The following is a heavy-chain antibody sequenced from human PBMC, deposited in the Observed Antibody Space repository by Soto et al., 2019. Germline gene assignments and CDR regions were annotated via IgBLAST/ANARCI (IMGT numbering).Heavy chain of an antibody. CDR3: ARQAAYWHGGGGWLDP. CDR1: GFTFSTYD. CDR2: IGTEHDA. J-gene: IGHJ5*02. V-gene: IGHV3-13*01. D-gene: IGHD2-8*02. Sequence: EVQLVESGGGLVQPGGSLRLSCAASGFTFSTYDMHWVRQATGKGLELVSSIGTEHDAYYPDSVKGRFTISRENAKNSLYLQKNSLTAGDTAVYYCARQAAYWHGGGGWLDPWGQGTLVTVSS.